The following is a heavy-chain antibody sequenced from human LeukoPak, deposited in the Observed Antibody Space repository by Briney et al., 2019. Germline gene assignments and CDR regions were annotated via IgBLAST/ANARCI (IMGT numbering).Heavy chain of an antibody. Sequence: GGSLRLSCAASGFTFSSYSMNWVRQAPGKGLEWVSSISSSSSYIYYADSVKGRFTISRDNAKNSLYLQMNSQRAEDTAVYYCARRGITGTTRGWFDPWGQGTLVTVSS. CDR2: ISSSSSYI. D-gene: IGHD1-20*01. J-gene: IGHJ5*02. V-gene: IGHV3-21*01. CDR3: ARRGITGTTRGWFDP. CDR1: GFTFSSYS.